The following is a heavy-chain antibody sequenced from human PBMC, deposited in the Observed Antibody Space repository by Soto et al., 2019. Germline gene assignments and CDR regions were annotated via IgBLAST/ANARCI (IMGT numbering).Heavy chain of an antibody. Sequence: EVQLVESGGGLVQPGGSLRVSCAASGFTFSSYWMHWVRQAPGKGLVWVSRINSDGSSTSYADSVKGRFTISRDNAKNTLYLQMNSLRAEDTDISYCARRGAVAGLHYWGQGTLVTVSS. CDR1: GFTFSSYW. V-gene: IGHV3-74*01. J-gene: IGHJ4*02. CDR3: ARRGAVAGLHY. CDR2: INSDGSST. D-gene: IGHD6-19*01.